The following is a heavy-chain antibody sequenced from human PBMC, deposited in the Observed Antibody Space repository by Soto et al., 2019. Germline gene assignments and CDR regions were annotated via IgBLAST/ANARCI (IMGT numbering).Heavy chain of an antibody. CDR1: GGSISSYY. CDR3: AREDYDILTGHYGMDV. V-gene: IGHV4-59*01. CDR2: IYYSGST. J-gene: IGHJ6*02. Sequence: ETLSLTCTVSGGSISSYYWSWIRQPPGKGLEWIGYIYYSGSTNYNPSLKSRVTISVDTSKNQFSLKLSSVTAADTAVYYCAREDYDILTGHYGMDVWGQGTTVTVSS. D-gene: IGHD3-9*01.